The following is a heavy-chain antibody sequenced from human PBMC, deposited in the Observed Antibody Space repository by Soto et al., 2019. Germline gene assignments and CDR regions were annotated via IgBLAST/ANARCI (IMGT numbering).Heavy chain of an antibody. D-gene: IGHD6-13*01. V-gene: IGHV3-23*01. Sequence: GGSLRLSCAASGFTFSDNAMTWVRQAPGKGLEWVSTIGGSAETTFYADSVKGRVTISRDNSKNTLYLQMNSLRAEDTAVYFCAKDGLVHVWYYYMVVWGRGTTVTVSS. CDR3: AKDGLVHVWYYYMVV. CDR1: GFTFSDNA. CDR2: IGGSAETT. J-gene: IGHJ6*03.